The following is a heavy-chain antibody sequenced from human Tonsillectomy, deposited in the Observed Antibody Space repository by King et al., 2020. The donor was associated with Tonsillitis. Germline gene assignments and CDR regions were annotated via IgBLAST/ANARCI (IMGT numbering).Heavy chain of an antibody. J-gene: IGHJ1*01. CDR3: ARHVGCSSASCFTPRYFQH. CDR2: IYYRGST. Sequence: LQLQESGPGLVKPSETLSLTCTVSGGSISTGSSFWGWIRQPPGKGPEWIGTIYYRGSTYYNPSLKSRVTISVDTSKNQFVLKLSSVPAADTAVYYCARHVGCSSASCFTPRYFQHWGQGTLVTVSS. D-gene: IGHD2-2*02. V-gene: IGHV4-39*01. CDR1: GGSISTGSSF.